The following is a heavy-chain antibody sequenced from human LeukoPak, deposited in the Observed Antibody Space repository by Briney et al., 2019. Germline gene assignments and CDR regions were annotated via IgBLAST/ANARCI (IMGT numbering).Heavy chain of an antibody. CDR3: ARQGGDTVTTAPLYYYYGMDV. D-gene: IGHD4-11*01. J-gene: IGHJ6*02. Sequence: ASVKVSCKASGGTFSSYAISWVRQAPGQGLEWMGRIIPIFGIANYAQKFQGRVTITADKSTSTVYMELSSLRSEDTAVYYCARQGGDTVTTAPLYYYYGMDVWGQGTTVTVSS. CDR2: IIPIFGIA. CDR1: GGTFSSYA. V-gene: IGHV1-69*04.